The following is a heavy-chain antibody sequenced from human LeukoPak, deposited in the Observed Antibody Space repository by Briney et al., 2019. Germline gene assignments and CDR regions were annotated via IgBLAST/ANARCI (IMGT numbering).Heavy chain of an antibody. V-gene: IGHV3-30*04. CDR1: GFTFSSYA. CDR2: ISYDGSNK. D-gene: IGHD3-10*01. Sequence: PGGSLRLSCAASGFTFSSYAMHWVRQAPGKGLEWVAVISYDGSNKYYADSVKGRFTISRDNSKNTLYLQMNSLRAEDTAVYYCAKGGLAGSHYYYYYYMDVWGKGTTVTVSS. CDR3: AKGGLAGSHYYYYYYMDV. J-gene: IGHJ6*03.